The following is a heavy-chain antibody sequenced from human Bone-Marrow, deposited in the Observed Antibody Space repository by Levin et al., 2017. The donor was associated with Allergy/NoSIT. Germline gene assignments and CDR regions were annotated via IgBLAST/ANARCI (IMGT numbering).Heavy chain of an antibody. CDR2: ISGSGGST. CDR1: GFTFSSYA. CDR3: AKDHPPTTTVVTPVCYFDY. V-gene: IGHV3-23*01. D-gene: IGHD4-23*01. Sequence: HTGGSLRLSCAASGFTFSSYAMSWVRQAPGKGLEWVSAISGSGGSTYYADSVKGRFTISRDNSKNTLYLQMNSLRAEDTAVYYCAKDHPPTTTVVTPVCYFDYWGQGTLVTVSS. J-gene: IGHJ4*02.